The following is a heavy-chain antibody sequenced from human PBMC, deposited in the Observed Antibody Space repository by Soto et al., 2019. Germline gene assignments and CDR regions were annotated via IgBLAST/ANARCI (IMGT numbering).Heavy chain of an antibody. CDR2: ISGSGGST. Sequence: GGSLRLSCAASGFTFSSYAMSWVRQAPGKGLEWVSAISGSGGSTYYADSVKGRFTISRDNSKNTLYLQMNSLRAEDTAVYYCAKSHLPYGGNSDAFDIWGQGTMVTVS. J-gene: IGHJ3*02. V-gene: IGHV3-23*01. CDR3: AKSHLPYGGNSDAFDI. D-gene: IGHD4-17*01. CDR1: GFTFSSYA.